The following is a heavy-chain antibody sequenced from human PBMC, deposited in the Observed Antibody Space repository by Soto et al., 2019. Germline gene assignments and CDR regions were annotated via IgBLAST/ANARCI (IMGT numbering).Heavy chain of an antibody. CDR1: GGSVSSGSYY. CDR2: IYYSGST. V-gene: IGHV4-61*01. J-gene: IGHJ3*02. Sequence: QVQLQESGPGLVKPSETLSLTCTVSGGSVSSGSYYWSWIRQPPGKGLEWIGYIYYSGSTNYNPPLKSRVTISVDTSKNQFSLKLSSVTAADTAVYYCAVYDSSGYYGAFDIWGQGTMVTVSS. CDR3: AVYDSSGYYGAFDI. D-gene: IGHD3-22*01.